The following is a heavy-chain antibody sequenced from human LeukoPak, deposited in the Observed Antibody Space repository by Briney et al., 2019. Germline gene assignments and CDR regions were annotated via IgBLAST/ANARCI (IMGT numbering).Heavy chain of an antibody. V-gene: IGHV4-59*08. Sequence: SETLSLTCTVSGGSISSYYWSWIRQPPGKGLEWIGYIYYSGSTNYNPSLKSRVTISVDTSKNQFSLKLSSVTAADTAVYYCAGGAVAGTLGYWGQGTLVTVSS. D-gene: IGHD6-19*01. CDR1: GGSISSYY. CDR2: IYYSGST. CDR3: AGGAVAGTLGY. J-gene: IGHJ4*02.